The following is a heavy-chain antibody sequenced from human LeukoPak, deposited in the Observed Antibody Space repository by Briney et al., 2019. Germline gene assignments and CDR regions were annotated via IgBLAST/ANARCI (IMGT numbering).Heavy chain of an antibody. Sequence: GGSLRLSCAASGFTFSDYYMSWIRQAPGKGLEWVSYISSSGSTIYYADSVKGRFTISRDNSKNTLYLQMNSLRAEDTAVYYCAKLTIRYYFDYWGQGTLVTVSS. J-gene: IGHJ4*02. CDR2: ISSSGSTI. D-gene: IGHD5-24*01. CDR1: GFTFSDYY. V-gene: IGHV3-11*01. CDR3: AKLTIRYYFDY.